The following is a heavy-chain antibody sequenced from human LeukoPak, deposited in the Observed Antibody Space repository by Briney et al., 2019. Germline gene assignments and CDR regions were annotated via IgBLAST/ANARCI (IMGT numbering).Heavy chain of an antibody. CDR3: ARAGIAAAVAFDI. D-gene: IGHD6-13*01. J-gene: IGHJ3*02. CDR1: GGSISSSNW. CDR2: IYHSGST. Sequence: SETLSLTCAVSGGSISSSNWWSWVRQPSGKGVGWIGEIYHSGSTNYNPSLKSRVTISVDKSKTQFSLKLSSVTAADTAVYYCARAGIAAAVAFDIWGQGTMVTVSS. V-gene: IGHV4-4*02.